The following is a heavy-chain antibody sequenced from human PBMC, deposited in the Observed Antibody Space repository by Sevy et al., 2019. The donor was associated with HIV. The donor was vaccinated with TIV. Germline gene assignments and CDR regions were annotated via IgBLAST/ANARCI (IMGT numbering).Heavy chain of an antibody. Sequence: GGSLRLSCAASGFTLRNYAMSWVRQAPGKGLEWVSAIDGSGGSTYYGDSVKGRFTISRDNSKNTVFLQMNSLRAEETAVYYCAKDRPGGFDYWGQGTLVTVSS. CDR3: AKDRPGGFDY. V-gene: IGHV3-23*01. D-gene: IGHD3-16*01. CDR2: IDGSGGST. J-gene: IGHJ4*02. CDR1: GFTLRNYA.